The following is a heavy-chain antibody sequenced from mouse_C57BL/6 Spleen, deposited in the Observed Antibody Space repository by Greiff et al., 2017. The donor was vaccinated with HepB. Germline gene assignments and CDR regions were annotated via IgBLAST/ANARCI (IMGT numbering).Heavy chain of an antibody. J-gene: IGHJ2*01. Sequence: EVQLVESGGGLVKPGGSLKLSCAASGFTFSSYAMSWVRQTPEKRLEWVATISDGGSYTYYPDNVKGRFTISRDNAKNNLYLQMSHLKSEDTAMYYCARDGATVPLFDYWGQGTTLTVSS. CDR3: ARDGATVPLFDY. CDR1: GFTFSSYA. V-gene: IGHV5-4*01. D-gene: IGHD1-1*01. CDR2: ISDGGSYT.